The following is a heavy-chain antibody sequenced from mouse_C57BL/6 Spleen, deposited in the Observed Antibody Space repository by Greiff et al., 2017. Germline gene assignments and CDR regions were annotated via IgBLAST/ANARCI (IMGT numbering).Heavy chain of an antibody. D-gene: IGHD2-5*01. J-gene: IGHJ4*01. Sequence: EVKLMESGPELVKPGASVKISCKASGYSFTGYYMNWVKQSPEKSLEWIGEINPSTGGTTYNQKFKAKATLTVDKSSSTAYMQLKSLTSEDSAVYYCARSRSNYLYYAMDYWGQGTSVTVSS. CDR1: GYSFTGYY. CDR3: ARSRSNYLYYAMDY. V-gene: IGHV1-42*01. CDR2: INPSTGGT.